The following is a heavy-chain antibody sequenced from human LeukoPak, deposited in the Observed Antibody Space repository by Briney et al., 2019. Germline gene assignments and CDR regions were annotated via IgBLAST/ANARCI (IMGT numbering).Heavy chain of an antibody. D-gene: IGHD2-15*01. V-gene: IGHV3-64*01. Sequence: PGGSLRLSCAASGFTFSSYTMHWVRQAPGKGLEYVSAISSNGGSTYYANSVKGRFTISRDNSKNTLYLQMGSLRAEDMAVYYCARVRPPPYCSGGSCYSGAFDYWGQGTLVTVSS. J-gene: IGHJ4*02. CDR2: ISSNGGST. CDR3: ARVRPPPYCSGGSCYSGAFDY. CDR1: GFTFSSYT.